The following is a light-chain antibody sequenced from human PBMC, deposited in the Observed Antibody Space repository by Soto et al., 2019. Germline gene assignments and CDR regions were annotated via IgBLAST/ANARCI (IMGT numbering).Light chain of an antibody. CDR3: QHYGDLPFT. CDR2: GAY. J-gene: IGKJ3*01. CDR1: QDITNY. Sequence: DIQMTQSPSSLSASVGDRVTITCQASQDITNYLSWYQQKPGKAHKLLIYGAYNLQTGVPSRFSGDGSGTDFTVTIRGRAPQDIATSYCQHYGDLPFTFGPGNKVEI. V-gene: IGKV1-33*01.